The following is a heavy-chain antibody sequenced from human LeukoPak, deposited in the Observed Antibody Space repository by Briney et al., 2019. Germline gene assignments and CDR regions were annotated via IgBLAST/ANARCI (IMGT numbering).Heavy chain of an antibody. Sequence: GESLRLSCVASGFTFSSSEMNWVRQAPGKGLEWISYITSSSRTIWYADSVKGRFTISRDNAKNSLYLQMNGLRDDDTAVYYCARIPHPSPVGYWGQGTLVTVSS. CDR3: ARIPHPSPVGY. V-gene: IGHV3-48*03. CDR2: ITSSSRTI. D-gene: IGHD4-23*01. J-gene: IGHJ4*02. CDR1: GFTFSSSE.